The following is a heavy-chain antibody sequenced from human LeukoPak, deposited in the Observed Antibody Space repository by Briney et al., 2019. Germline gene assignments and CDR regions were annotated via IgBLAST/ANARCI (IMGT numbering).Heavy chain of an antibody. CDR3: ARQDGRGRPNAFDY. J-gene: IGHJ4*02. D-gene: IGHD5-24*01. V-gene: IGHV4-39*01. CDR2: IYYRGST. Sequence: SETLPLPCPVSGGSISRSNYYWAWFRQPPGKGLGGFGNIYYRGSTSYNPSLRSRVTISVDTSKNQFSLKLSSVTAADTAVYYCARQDGRGRPNAFDYWGQGILVTVSS. CDR1: GGSISRSNYY.